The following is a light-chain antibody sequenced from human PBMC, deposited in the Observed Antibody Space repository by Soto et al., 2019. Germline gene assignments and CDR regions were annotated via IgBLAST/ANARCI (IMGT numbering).Light chain of an antibody. Sequence: EIVMTQSPATLSVSPGERATLSCRASQSVRSNLAWYQQKPGQAPRLLIYGASTRATDIPARFSGSESGTEFTLTISSLQSEDFAVYYCQQYNNWPLTFGGGTKVENK. V-gene: IGKV3-15*01. CDR2: GAS. CDR1: QSVRSN. J-gene: IGKJ4*01. CDR3: QQYNNWPLT.